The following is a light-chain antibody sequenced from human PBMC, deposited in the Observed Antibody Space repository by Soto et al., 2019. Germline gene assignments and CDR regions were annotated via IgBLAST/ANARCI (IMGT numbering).Light chain of an antibody. CDR1: STDVGGYNS. CDR3: CSYAGTYTDV. V-gene: IGLV2-11*01. CDR2: DVS. J-gene: IGLJ1*01. Sequence: QSALTQPRSVSGSPGQSVTISCTGSSTDVGGYNSVSWYQQHPGKAPKLMIYDVSKRPSGVPDRFYGSKSGNTASLTISGLQAEDEADYYCCSYAGTYTDVFGTGTKLTVL.